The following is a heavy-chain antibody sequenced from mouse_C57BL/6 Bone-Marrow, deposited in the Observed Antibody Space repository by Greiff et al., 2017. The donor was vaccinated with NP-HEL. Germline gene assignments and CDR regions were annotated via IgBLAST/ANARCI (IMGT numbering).Heavy chain of an antibody. CDR3: ARQGYGNYDAMDY. V-gene: IGHV1-81*01. CDR2: IYPRSGNT. J-gene: IGHJ4*01. CDR1: GYTFTSYG. Sequence: QVQLQQSGAELARPGASVKLSCKASGYTFTSYGISWVKQRTGQGLEWIGEIYPRSGNTYSNEKFKGKATLTADKSSSTAYMELRSLTSEDSAVYFCARQGYGNYDAMDYWGQGTSVTVSS. D-gene: IGHD2-1*01.